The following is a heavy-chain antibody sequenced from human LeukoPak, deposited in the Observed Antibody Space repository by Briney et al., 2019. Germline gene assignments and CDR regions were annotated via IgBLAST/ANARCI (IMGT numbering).Heavy chain of an antibody. D-gene: IGHD3-9*01. CDR1: GYTFTGYY. CDR3: ARGGPVSHYYDILTGYSGWFDP. V-gene: IGHV1-2*02. CDR2: INPNSGGT. Sequence: ASVKVSCKASGYTFTGYYMHWVRQAPGQGLEWMGWINPNSGGTNYAQKFQGRVTMTRDTSISTAYMELSSLRSEDTAVYYCARGGPVSHYYDILTGYSGWFDPWGQGTLVTVSS. J-gene: IGHJ5*02.